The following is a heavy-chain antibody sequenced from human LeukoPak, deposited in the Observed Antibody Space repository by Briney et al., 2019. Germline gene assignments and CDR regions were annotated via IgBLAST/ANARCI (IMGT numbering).Heavy chain of an antibody. Sequence: SGPTPVKPTQTLTLTCTFFGFSLSTSGVAVGWVRQPPGKALEWLALIYWDDDKRYSPSLKSRLTITKDTPTNQVVLTMTNMDPVDTGTYYCVHGSISPRPVGDYFDYWGQGTLVTVSS. CDR2: IYWDDDK. J-gene: IGHJ4*02. V-gene: IGHV2-5*02. CDR3: VHGSISPRPVGDYFDY. D-gene: IGHD6-6*01. CDR1: GFSLSTSGVA.